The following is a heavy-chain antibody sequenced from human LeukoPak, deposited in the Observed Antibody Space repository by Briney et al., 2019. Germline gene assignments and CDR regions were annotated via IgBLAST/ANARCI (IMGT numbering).Heavy chain of an antibody. Sequence: PSETLSLTCAVYGGSFSGYYWSWIRQPPGKGLEWIGEINHSGSTNYNPSLKSRVTISVDTSKNQFSLKLSSVTAADTAVYYCARGLVDTAMDGKNFDYWGQGTLVTVSS. J-gene: IGHJ4*02. CDR3: ARGLVDTAMDGKNFDY. V-gene: IGHV4-34*01. D-gene: IGHD5-18*01. CDR2: INHSGST. CDR1: GGSFSGYY.